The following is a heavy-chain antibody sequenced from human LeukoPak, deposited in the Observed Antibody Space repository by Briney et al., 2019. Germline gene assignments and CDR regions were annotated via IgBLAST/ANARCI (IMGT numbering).Heavy chain of an antibody. Sequence: SETLSLTCAVYGGSFSGYYWSWIRQPPGKGLEWIGYIYHTGSTSYSPSLKSRVTISADTSQNQFSLKLSSVTAAATAVYYCASRKLGNDYWGQGTLVTVSS. J-gene: IGHJ4*02. CDR1: GGSFSGYY. D-gene: IGHD7-27*01. CDR2: IYHTGST. V-gene: IGHV4-34*01. CDR3: ASRKLGNDY.